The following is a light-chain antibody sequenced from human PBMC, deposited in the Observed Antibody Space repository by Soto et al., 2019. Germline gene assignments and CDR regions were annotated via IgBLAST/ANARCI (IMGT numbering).Light chain of an antibody. CDR3: QQYNSYSPTWT. V-gene: IGKV1-5*01. CDR1: QSISSW. Sequence: DIQMTQSPSTLSASVGERVTITCRASQSISSWLAWYQQKPGKAPKLLIYDASSLESGVPSRFSGSGSGTEFTLTISSLQPDDFATYHCQQYNSYSPTWTLGQGTKVEIK. J-gene: IGKJ1*01. CDR2: DAS.